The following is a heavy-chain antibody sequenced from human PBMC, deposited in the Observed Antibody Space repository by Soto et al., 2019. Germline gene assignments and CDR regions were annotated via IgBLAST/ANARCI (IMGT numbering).Heavy chain of an antibody. V-gene: IGHV3-30-3*01. CDR3: ARDKRDLRFLEWSYYFDY. Sequence: QVQLVESGGGVVQPGRSLRLSCAASGFTFSSCAMHWVRLAPGKGLEWVAVISYDGSNKYYADSVKGRFTVSRDNSKNTLYLQVNSLRAEDTAVYYCARDKRDLRFLEWSYYFDYWGQGTLVTVSS. J-gene: IGHJ4*02. D-gene: IGHD3-3*01. CDR2: ISYDGSNK. CDR1: GFTFSSCA.